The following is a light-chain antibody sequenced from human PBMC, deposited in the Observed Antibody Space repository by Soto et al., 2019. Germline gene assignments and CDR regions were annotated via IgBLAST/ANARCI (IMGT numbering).Light chain of an antibody. CDR2: DAS. J-gene: IGKJ4*01. Sequence: EIMLKQSPATLSLSPGERATLSCRASQSVNGLLGWYQQKPGQAPRLLIYDASKRATGIPARFSGSEFETDFTLTISSLEPEDFAVYYCQQRISWPLTFGGGTKVEIK. CDR3: QQRISWPLT. V-gene: IGKV3-11*01. CDR1: QSVNGL.